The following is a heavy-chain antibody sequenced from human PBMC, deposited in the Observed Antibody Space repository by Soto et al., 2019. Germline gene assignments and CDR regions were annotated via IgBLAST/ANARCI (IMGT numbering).Heavy chain of an antibody. CDR2: IYYSGST. Sequence: SETLSLTCTVSGGSVSSGSYYWSWIRQPPGKGLEWIGYIYYSGSTNYNPSLKSRVTISVDTSKNQFSLKLSSVTAADTAVYYCARRYSSSFDYWGQGTLVTVSS. J-gene: IGHJ4*02. D-gene: IGHD6-13*01. CDR1: GGSVSSGSYY. V-gene: IGHV4-61*01. CDR3: ARRYSSSFDY.